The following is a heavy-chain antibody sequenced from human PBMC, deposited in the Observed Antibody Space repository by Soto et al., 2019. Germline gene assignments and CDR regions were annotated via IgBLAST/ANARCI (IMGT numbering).Heavy chain of an antibody. CDR3: ARAEEMATNYYYYGMDV. J-gene: IGHJ6*02. V-gene: IGHV1-69*13. Sequence: ASVKVSCKASGGTFSSYAISWVRQAPGQGLEWMGGIIPIFGTANYAQKFQGRVTITADESTSTAYMELSSLRSEDTAVYYCARAEEMATNYYYYGMDVWGQGTTVTSP. CDR1: GGTFSSYA. D-gene: IGHD5-12*01. CDR2: IIPIFGTA.